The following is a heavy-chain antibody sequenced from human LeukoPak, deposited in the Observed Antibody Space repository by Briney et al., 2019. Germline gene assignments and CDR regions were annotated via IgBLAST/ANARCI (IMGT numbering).Heavy chain of an antibody. CDR1: GFTFTDYP. D-gene: IGHD5-12*01. CDR2: IWPDGINK. V-gene: IGHV3-33*08. Sequence: GGPLRLSCATSGFTFTDYPMNWVRQAPGKGLEWVAVIWPDGINKYYSDSVKGRFTISRDNSKNTLYLQMNSLRAEDTAVYHCARGFTGGSSGYDPPFDYWGQGTLVTVSS. J-gene: IGHJ4*02. CDR3: ARGFTGGSSGYDPPFDY.